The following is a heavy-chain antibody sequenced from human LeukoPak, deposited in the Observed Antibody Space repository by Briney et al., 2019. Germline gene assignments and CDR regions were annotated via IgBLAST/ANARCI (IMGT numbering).Heavy chain of an antibody. CDR2: IYSGGGT. Sequence: GGPLSFSCAALGFTVSSTYMGWVGQLQGKGLHGVSVIYSGGGTYYAASVKGRFTISRDNSNNTVFLQMNNLRAEDTAVYYCARDVGYSSDDFTWGQGVLVIVSS. V-gene: IGHV3-53*01. CDR1: GFTVSSTY. CDR3: ARDVGYSSDDFT. D-gene: IGHD5-12*01. J-gene: IGHJ5*02.